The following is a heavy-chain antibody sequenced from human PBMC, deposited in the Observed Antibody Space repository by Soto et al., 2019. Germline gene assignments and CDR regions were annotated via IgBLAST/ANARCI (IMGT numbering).Heavy chain of an antibody. CDR1: GGSISNYY. Sequence: QVQLQESGPGLVKPSETLSLTCTVSGGSISNYYWSWIRQPPGKGLEWIGYVYYSGGTNYNPSLKSRVTISVDTSKNQFSLKLSSVTAADTAVYYCVREGGYYYGSGSYYIDYWGQGALVTVSS. J-gene: IGHJ4*02. CDR3: VREGGYYYGSGSYYIDY. D-gene: IGHD3-10*01. CDR2: VYYSGGT. V-gene: IGHV4-59*01.